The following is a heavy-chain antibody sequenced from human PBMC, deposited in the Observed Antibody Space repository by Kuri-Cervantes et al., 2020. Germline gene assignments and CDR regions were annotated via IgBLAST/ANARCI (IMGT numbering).Heavy chain of an antibody. CDR3: ARGKMGIVARASKYFQH. CDR2: IYYSGST. V-gene: IGHV4-39*07. J-gene: IGHJ1*01. Sequence: SETLSLTCTVSGGSVSSSSHYWGWIRQPPGKGLEWIGSIYYSGSTYYNPSLKSRVTISVDTSKNQFSLKLSSVTAADTAVYFCARGKMGIVARASKYFQHWGRGTLVTVSS. D-gene: IGHD6-6*01. CDR1: GGSVSSSSHY.